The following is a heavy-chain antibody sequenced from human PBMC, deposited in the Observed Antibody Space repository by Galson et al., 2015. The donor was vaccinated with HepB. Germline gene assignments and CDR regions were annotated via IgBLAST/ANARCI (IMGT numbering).Heavy chain of an antibody. CDR2: ISGTGGTT. Sequence: SLRLSCAGSGFVFSSYAMSWVRQAPGKGLEWVAGISGTGGTTYYADSVKGRFTISRDNSKKTVYLEMNSLRAEDTARYYCAKDRETIIALGVGFRDYWGQGTLVAVSS. J-gene: IGHJ4*02. CDR1: GFVFSSYA. D-gene: IGHD2/OR15-2a*01. V-gene: IGHV3-23*01. CDR3: AKDRETIIALGVGFRDY.